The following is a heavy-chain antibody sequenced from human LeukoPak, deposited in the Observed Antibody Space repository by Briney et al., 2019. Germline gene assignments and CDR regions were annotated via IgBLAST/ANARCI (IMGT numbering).Heavy chain of an antibody. CDR1: GFTFNIHG. D-gene: IGHD1-26*01. CDR3: ARDHSGWDYFDY. CDR2: ISHDGNHQ. V-gene: IGHV3-30*03. Sequence: PGRSLRLSCAASGFTFNIHGMHWVRQAPNKGLEWVAVISHDGNHQYYGGSVKGRFTVARDNSKNTLYLQMNSLTVEDTAVYFCARDHSGWDYFDYWGQGTVVSVSS. J-gene: IGHJ4*02.